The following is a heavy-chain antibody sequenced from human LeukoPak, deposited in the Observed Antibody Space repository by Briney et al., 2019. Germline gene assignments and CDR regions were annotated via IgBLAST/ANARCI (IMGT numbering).Heavy chain of an antibody. J-gene: IGHJ4*02. CDR3: ASRGYSNYSY. D-gene: IGHD4-11*01. CDR2: IDHTEGT. CDR1: GASFTDHS. Sequence: SETLSLTCAVYGASFTDHSWSWIRQSPGKGLEWIGEIDHTEGTNYNPSLKSRVTISVDTSKNQFSLKLSSVTAADTAVYYCASRGYSNYSYWGQGTLVTVSS. V-gene: IGHV4-34*01.